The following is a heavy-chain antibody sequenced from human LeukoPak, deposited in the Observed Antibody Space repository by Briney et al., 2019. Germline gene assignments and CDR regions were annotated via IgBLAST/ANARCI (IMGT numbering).Heavy chain of an antibody. Sequence: GGSLRLSCAASGFTFSSYEMNWVRQAPGKGLEWVSYISSSGSTIYYADSVKGRFTISRDNAKNSLYLQMNSLRAEDTAVYYCATSVYGGRDAFDIWGQGTMVTVSS. J-gene: IGHJ3*02. V-gene: IGHV3-48*03. D-gene: IGHD2-8*01. CDR2: ISSSGSTI. CDR3: ATSVYGGRDAFDI. CDR1: GFTFSSYE.